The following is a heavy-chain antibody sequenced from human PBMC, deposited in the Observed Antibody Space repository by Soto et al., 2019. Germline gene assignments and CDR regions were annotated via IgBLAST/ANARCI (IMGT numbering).Heavy chain of an antibody. V-gene: IGHV3-7*01. J-gene: IGHJ4*02. CDR2: VSPDGSEK. CDR1: GFIFDDYA. Sequence: GGSLRLSCAASGFIFDDYAMHWVRQAPGKGLEWVGNVSPDGSEKRYGGSVKGRFTIFRDNARNTLYLQMNSLTAEDSALYYCSRSLDSWGQGTRVTVSS. CDR3: SRSLDS.